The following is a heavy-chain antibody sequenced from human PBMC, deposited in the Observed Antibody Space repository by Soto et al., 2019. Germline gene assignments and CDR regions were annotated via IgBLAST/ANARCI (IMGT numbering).Heavy chain of an antibody. CDR3: ARGALNYYGSGGFKADY. V-gene: IGHV1-8*01. CDR2: MNPNSGNT. D-gene: IGHD3-10*01. J-gene: IGHJ4*02. Sequence: ASVKVSCKASGYTFTRYDINWVRQATGQGLEWMGWMNPNSGNTGYEQKFQGTLTMNRKTSISTAYMELSSLRSQYTPVYYYARGALNYYGSGGFKADYWGQGSLVTVSS. CDR1: GYTFTRYD.